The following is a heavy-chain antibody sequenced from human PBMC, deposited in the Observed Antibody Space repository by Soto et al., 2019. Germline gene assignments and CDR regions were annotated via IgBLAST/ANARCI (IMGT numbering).Heavy chain of an antibody. J-gene: IGHJ5*02. Sequence: QLQLQESGPGLVKPSETLSLTCTVSGGSISSSSYYWGWIRQPPGKGLEWIGSIYYSGSTYYNPSLKSRVTISVDTSKNQFSLKLSSVTAADTAVYYCARRDYYDSSGYGPNWFDPWGQGTLVTVSS. CDR1: GGSISSSSYY. D-gene: IGHD3-22*01. V-gene: IGHV4-39*01. CDR3: ARRDYYDSSGYGPNWFDP. CDR2: IYYSGST.